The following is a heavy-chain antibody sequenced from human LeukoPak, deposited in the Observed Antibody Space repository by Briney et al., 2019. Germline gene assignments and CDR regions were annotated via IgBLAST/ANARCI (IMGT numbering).Heavy chain of an antibody. D-gene: IGHD3-16*02. V-gene: IGHV4-61*02. CDR1: GGSISSGSYY. Sequence: SQTLSLTCTVSGGSISSGSYYWGWIRQPAGKGLEWIGRIYTSGSTNYNPSLKSRVTISVDTSKNQFSLKLSSVTAADTAVYYCARVGYDYVWGSYRPAYYFDYWGQGTLVTVSS. CDR3: ARVGYDYVWGSYRPAYYFDY. CDR2: IYTSGST. J-gene: IGHJ4*02.